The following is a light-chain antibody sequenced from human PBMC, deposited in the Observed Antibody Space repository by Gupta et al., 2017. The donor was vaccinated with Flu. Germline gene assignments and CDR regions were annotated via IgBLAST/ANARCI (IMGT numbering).Light chain of an antibody. CDR1: QHILYSSNNNNY. J-gene: IGKJ4*01. CDR2: WAS. Sequence: DIVMTQPPDSLAVSLGERATINSKSSQHILYSSNNNNYLAWYQQKPGQPPKLLIYWASTRESGVPDRFSGSGSGTEFPLTISGLQAEDVAVYYCQQDDSTPLTFGGGTKVEIK. V-gene: IGKV4-1*01. CDR3: QQDDSTPLT.